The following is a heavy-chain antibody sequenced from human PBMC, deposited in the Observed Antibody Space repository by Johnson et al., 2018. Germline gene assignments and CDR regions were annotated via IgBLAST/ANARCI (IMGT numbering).Heavy chain of an antibody. V-gene: IGHV3-21*01. CDR3: ARSQAVQH. CDR1: GFTFSSYS. Sequence: VQLVESGGGLVKPGGSLRLSCAASGFTFSSYSMNWVRQSPGKGLEWVASISSSSSYIYYADSVKGRFTIPRDNAKNSLYLQMNSLRAEDTAVYYFARSQAVQHWGQGTLVTVSS. J-gene: IGHJ1*01. CDR2: ISSSSSYI.